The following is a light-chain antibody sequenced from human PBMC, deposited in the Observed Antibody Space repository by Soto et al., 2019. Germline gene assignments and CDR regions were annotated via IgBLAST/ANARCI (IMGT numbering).Light chain of an antibody. CDR3: AAWDDNLNGHVV. CDR1: NSNIGKNT. J-gene: IGLJ2*01. V-gene: IGLV1-44*01. CDR2: SNN. Sequence: QSVLTQPPSASGTPGQRLSISCSGTNSNIGKNTVNWYQQLPRTAPKLLIYSNNQRPSGVPDRFSGSKSGTSASLAISGLQSEDEADYYCAAWDDNLNGHVVFGGGTQRTVL.